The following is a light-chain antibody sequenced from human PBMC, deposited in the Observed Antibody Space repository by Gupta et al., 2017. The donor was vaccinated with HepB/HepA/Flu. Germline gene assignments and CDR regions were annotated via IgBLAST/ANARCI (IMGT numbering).Light chain of an antibody. CDR1: SLRSYY. J-gene: IGLJ3*02. CDR2: VNN. CDR3: TSRDSSGNHWV. V-gene: IGLV3-19*01. Sequence: SSELTQDPAVSVALGQTVRITCQGDSLRSYYASCYQQKPAQAPVRRMYVNNNRRSGIPARFSGSTYGNTAALTITGAQAEDEADYYCTSRDSSGNHWVFGGGTKLTVL.